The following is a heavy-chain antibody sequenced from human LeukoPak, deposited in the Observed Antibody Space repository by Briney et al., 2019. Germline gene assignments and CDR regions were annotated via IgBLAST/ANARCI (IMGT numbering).Heavy chain of an antibody. Sequence: ASLKVSSKASGYTFTGYYMHCVRHAPRQRLVWMGGINPNSGGTNYAQKFQGRVTRTRDTSISTVYMELSRLRSDETAVYYCARVRERIAVAGPSNWFDSGGQGNLVIVS. V-gene: IGHV1-2*02. CDR2: INPNSGGT. J-gene: IGHJ5*01. D-gene: IGHD6-19*01. CDR1: GYTFTGYY. CDR3: ARVRERIAVAGPSNWFDS.